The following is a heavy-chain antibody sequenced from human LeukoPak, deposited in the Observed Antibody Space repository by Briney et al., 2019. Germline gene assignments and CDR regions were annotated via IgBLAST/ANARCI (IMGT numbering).Heavy chain of an antibody. CDR2: ISSRSSYI. Sequence: KSGGSLRLSCAASGFTFSSYAMSWVRQAPGKGLEWVSSISSRSSYIFYADSMKGRLTVSRDNAKNSLYLQMNSLRAEDTAVYYCARALYYDILTGYETHTYYFDYWGQGSLVTVSS. CDR3: ARALYYDILTGYETHTYYFDY. D-gene: IGHD3-9*01. CDR1: GFTFSSYA. V-gene: IGHV3-21*01. J-gene: IGHJ4*02.